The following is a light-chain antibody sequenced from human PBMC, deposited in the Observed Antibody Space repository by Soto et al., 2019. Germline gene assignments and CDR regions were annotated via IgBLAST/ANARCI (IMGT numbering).Light chain of an antibody. J-gene: IGKJ1*01. CDR3: QHYNSYSEA. CDR2: KAS. V-gene: IGKV1-5*03. Sequence: DIQMTQSPSNLPASVGDRVTITCRASQSISSWLAWYQQKPRKAPKLLIYKASTLKSGVPSRFSGSGSGTEFTLTISSLQPDDFATYYCQHYNSYSEAFGQGTKVDIK. CDR1: QSISSW.